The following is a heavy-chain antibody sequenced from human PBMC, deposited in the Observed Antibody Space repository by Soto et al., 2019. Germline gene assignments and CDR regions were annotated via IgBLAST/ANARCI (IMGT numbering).Heavy chain of an antibody. CDR3: ARDSEIAAAGSGWFDP. V-gene: IGHV3-33*01. J-gene: IGHJ5*02. D-gene: IGHD6-13*01. Sequence: QVQLVESGGGVVQPGRSLRLSCAAPGFTFSSYGMHWVRQAPGKGLEWVAVIWDDGSNKYYADSVKGRFTISRDNSKNTLYLQMNSLRAEDTAVYYCARDSEIAAAGSGWFDPWGQGTLVTVSS. CDR1: GFTFSSYG. CDR2: IWDDGSNK.